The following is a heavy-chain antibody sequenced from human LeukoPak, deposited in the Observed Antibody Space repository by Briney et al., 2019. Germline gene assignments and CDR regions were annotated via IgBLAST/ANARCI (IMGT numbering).Heavy chain of an antibody. J-gene: IGHJ3*02. CDR3: ARARGYSSSSPVAFNI. CDR1: AFTFSTYW. V-gene: IGHV3-7*04. Sequence: TGGSLRLSCAASAFTFSTYWMSWVRQVPGKGLEWVANIKQDGSEKYYVDSVKGRFTMSRDNAKNSLYLQMNSLRAEDTAVYYCARARGYSSSSPVAFNIWGQGTMVTVSS. CDR2: IKQDGSEK. D-gene: IGHD6-13*01.